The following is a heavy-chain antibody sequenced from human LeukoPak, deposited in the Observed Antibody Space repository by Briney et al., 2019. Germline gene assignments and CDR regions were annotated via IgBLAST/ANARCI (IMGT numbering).Heavy chain of an antibody. CDR3: AHSSDSSGYDAFDI. J-gene: IGHJ3*02. CDR2: FDPEDGET. V-gene: IGHV1-24*01. Sequence: GASVKVSCKVSGYTLTELSMHWVRQAPGKGLEWMGGFDPEDGETIYAQKFQGRVTMTEDTSTDTAYMELSSLRSEDTAVYYCAHSSDSSGYDAFDIWGQGTMVTVSS. D-gene: IGHD3-22*01. CDR1: GYTLTELS.